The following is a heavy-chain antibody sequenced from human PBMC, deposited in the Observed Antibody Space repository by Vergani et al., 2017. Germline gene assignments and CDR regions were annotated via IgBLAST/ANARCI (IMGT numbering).Heavy chain of an antibody. D-gene: IGHD3-10*01. CDR2: INPSGGST. CDR1: GYTFTSYY. J-gene: IGHJ3*01. Sequence: QVQLVQSGAEVKKPGASVKVSCKASGYTFTSYYMHWVRQAPGQGLEWMGIINPSGGSTSYAQKFQGRVTMTRDTSTSTVYMELSSLRSEDTAVYYCASAYYYGSVSYYNLSPPEVWGQGTMVTVSS. V-gene: IGHV1-46*01. CDR3: ASAYYYGSVSYYNLSPPEV.